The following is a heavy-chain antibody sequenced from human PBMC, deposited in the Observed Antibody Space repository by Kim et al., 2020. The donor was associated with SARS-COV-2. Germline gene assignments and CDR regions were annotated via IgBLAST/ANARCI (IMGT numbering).Heavy chain of an antibody. Sequence: GGSLRLSCAASGFTFSSYSMNWVRQAPGKGLEWVSSISSSSSYIYYADSVKGRFTISRDNAKNSLYLQMNSLRAEDTAVYYCARDPLDYGSGSSGWGQGTLVTVSS. CDR2: ISSSSSYI. V-gene: IGHV3-21*01. D-gene: IGHD3-10*01. CDR3: ARDPLDYGSGSSG. J-gene: IGHJ4*02. CDR1: GFTFSSYS.